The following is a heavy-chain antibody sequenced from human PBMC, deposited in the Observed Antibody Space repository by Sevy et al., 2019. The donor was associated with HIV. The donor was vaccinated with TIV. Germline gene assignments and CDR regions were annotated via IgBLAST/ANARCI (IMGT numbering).Heavy chain of an antibody. CDR3: AKGGLNSGSTDDFDI. D-gene: IGHD1-26*01. V-gene: IGHV3-30*02. J-gene: IGHJ3*02. CDR1: GFTFSSYE. CDR2: IRYDGTNK. Sequence: GGSLRLSCTASGFTFSSYEMNWVRQAPGKGLEWVAFIRYDGTNKYYANSVKGRFTISRDNSKNTLYLQMNSLRTEDTAVYYCAKGGLNSGSTDDFDIWGQGTKVTVSS.